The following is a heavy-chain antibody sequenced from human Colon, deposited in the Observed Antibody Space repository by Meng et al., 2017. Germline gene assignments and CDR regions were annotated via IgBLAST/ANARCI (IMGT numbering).Heavy chain of an antibody. J-gene: IGHJ4*02. V-gene: IGHV4-39*01. CDR2: IFYSGYT. Sequence: QVQLQESGPGLVKSSETLSLTCTVSGGSISSSSYYWGWIRQPPGKELQWIGSIFYSGYTYYNPSLKSRVTISVDTSKSQFSLRLSSVTAADMAVYYCVRHLGHGDGKKIGFDSWGQGTLVTVSS. CDR1: GGSISSSSYY. CDR3: VRHLGHGDGKKIGFDS. D-gene: IGHD4-17*01.